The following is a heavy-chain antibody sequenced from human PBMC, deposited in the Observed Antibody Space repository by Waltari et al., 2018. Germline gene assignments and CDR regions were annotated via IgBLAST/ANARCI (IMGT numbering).Heavy chain of an antibody. Sequence: QVQLVQSGAEVKKPGSSVKVSCKASGGTFSSYAISWVRQAPGQGLEWMGRIITIVGTANYAQKFQGRVTITADKSTSTAYMELSSLRSEDTAVYYCARGIAAAGTRWFDPWGQGTLVTVSS. CDR3: ARGIAAAGTRWFDP. CDR1: GGTFSSYA. J-gene: IGHJ5*02. V-gene: IGHV1-69*08. CDR2: IITIVGTA. D-gene: IGHD6-13*01.